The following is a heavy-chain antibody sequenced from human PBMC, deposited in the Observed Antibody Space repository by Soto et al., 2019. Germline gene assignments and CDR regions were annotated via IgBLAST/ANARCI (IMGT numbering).Heavy chain of an antibody. D-gene: IGHD3-9*01. CDR1: GFTFSGSA. V-gene: IGHV3-73*01. Sequence: SLRLSCAASGFTFSGSAMHWVRQASGKGLEWVGRIRSKTNSYATAYAASVKGRFTISRDDSKNTAFLQMNSLKIEDTAVYYCTSSGDILTARIYYYGMDVWGQGTTVTVSS. CDR3: TSSGDILTARIYYYGMDV. CDR2: IRSKTNSYAT. J-gene: IGHJ6*02.